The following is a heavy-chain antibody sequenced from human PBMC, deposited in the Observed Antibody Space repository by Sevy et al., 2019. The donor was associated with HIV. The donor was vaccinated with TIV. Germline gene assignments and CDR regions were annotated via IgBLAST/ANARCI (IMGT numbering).Heavy chain of an antibody. CDR2: ISSSSSTI. V-gene: IGHV3-48*02. CDR3: ARDWSRSGWQYYFDY. D-gene: IGHD6-19*01. CDR1: GFTFSSYS. Sequence: GGSLRLSCAASGFTFSSYSMNWVRQAPGKGLEWVSYISSSSSTIYYADSVKGRFTISRDNAKNSLYLQMNSLRDEDTAVYYCARDWSRSGWQYYFDYWGQGTLVTVSS. J-gene: IGHJ4*02.